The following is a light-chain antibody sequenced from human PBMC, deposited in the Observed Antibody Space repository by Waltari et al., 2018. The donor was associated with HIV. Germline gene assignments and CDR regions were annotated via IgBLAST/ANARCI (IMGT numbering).Light chain of an antibody. Sequence: QSALTQPRSVSGSPGQSVTISCTGTSSDVGGYKYVSWYQQHPGKAPKLMIYDVSKRPSGVPYRFSGSKSGNTASLTISWLQACDEADYYCCSYAGSYNYVFGTGTKVTVL. CDR1: SSDVGGYKY. V-gene: IGLV2-11*01. J-gene: IGLJ1*01. CDR3: CSYAGSYNYV. CDR2: DVS.